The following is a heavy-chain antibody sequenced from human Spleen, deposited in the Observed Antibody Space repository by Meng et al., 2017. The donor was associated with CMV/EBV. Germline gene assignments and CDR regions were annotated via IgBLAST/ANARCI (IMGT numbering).Heavy chain of an antibody. CDR1: GFTFSSYW. Sequence: EVQLGASGGGLVQPGGSLRLSCAASGFTFSSYWMHWVRQAPGKGLVWVSRINSDGSYTTYADSVKGRFTISRDNAKNTLYLQMNSLRAEDAAVYYCARENSGAYYQDSWGQGTLVTVSS. J-gene: IGHJ4*02. D-gene: IGHD1-26*01. V-gene: IGHV3-74*01. CDR3: ARENSGAYYQDS. CDR2: INSDGSYT.